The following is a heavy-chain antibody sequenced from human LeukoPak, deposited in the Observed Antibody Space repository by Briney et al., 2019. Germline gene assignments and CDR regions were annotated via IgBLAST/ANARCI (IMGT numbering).Heavy chain of an antibody. CDR2: ISYDGSNK. Sequence: GRSLRLSCAASGFTISSYAMHWVRQAPGKGLEWEAVISYDGSNKYYADSVKGRFTISRDNSKNTLYLQMNSLRAEDTAVYYCAASLVGAIYYYYMDVWGKGTTVTVSS. J-gene: IGHJ6*03. V-gene: IGHV3-30*04. CDR1: GFTISSYA. D-gene: IGHD1-26*01. CDR3: AASLVGAIYYYYMDV.